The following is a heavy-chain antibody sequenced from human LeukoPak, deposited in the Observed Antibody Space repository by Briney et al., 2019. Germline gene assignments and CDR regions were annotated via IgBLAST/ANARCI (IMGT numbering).Heavy chain of an antibody. D-gene: IGHD1-26*01. CDR2: IFPIFGPA. J-gene: IGHJ3*02. V-gene: IGHV1-69*13. Sequence: SVKVSCKDSVGSLSSYAISRVRQAPGQGLEWLGGIFPIFGPANYAQKLRGRATSTADESTSTAYVELSSRRSEDTAVYYCGVGATPDAFDMWGQGTSVTVSS. CDR3: GVGATPDAFDM. CDR1: VGSLSSYA.